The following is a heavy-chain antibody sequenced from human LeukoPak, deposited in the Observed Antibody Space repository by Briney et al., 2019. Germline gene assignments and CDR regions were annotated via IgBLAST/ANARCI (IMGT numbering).Heavy chain of an antibody. CDR2: ISGIGSTT. J-gene: IGHJ4*02. Sequence: GGSLRLSCAASGFSFSDYAMNWVRQAPGKGLEWVSSISGIGSTTNYADSVKGRFTISRDTSKDTVYLQMNSLRAEDTATYYCAKDRRGYSNTWYYFDDWGQRTLVTVSS. D-gene: IGHD6-13*01. V-gene: IGHV3-23*01. CDR3: AKDRRGYSNTWYYFDD. CDR1: GFSFSDYA.